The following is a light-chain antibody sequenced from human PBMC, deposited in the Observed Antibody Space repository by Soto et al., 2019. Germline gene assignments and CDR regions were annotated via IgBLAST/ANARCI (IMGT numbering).Light chain of an antibody. CDR1: QSISSS. CDR3: QQSYSTTWT. J-gene: IGKJ1*01. V-gene: IGKV1-39*01. CDR2: AAS. Sequence: DIQMTQSPSTLSASVGDRVTITCRASQSISSSLAWYQQKPGKAPKLLIYAASSLQSGVPSRISGSGSETDFTLTISSLQPEDFATYSCQQSYSTTWTFGQGTKVDIK.